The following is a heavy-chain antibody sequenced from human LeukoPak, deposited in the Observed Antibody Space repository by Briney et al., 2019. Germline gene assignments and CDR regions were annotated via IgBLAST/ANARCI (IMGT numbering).Heavy chain of an antibody. Sequence: ASVKVSCKVSGYTLTELSMHWVRQAPGKGLEWMGGFDPEDGETIYAQKFQGRVTMTEATSTDTAYMELSSLRSEDTAVYYCTIISSDYYYGMDVWGKGTTVTVSS. CDR3: TIISSDYYYGMDV. CDR1: GYTLTELS. CDR2: FDPEDGET. J-gene: IGHJ6*04. D-gene: IGHD3-10*01. V-gene: IGHV1-24*01.